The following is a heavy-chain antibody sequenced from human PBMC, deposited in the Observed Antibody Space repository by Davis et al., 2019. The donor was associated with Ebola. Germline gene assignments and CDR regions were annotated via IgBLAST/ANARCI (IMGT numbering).Heavy chain of an antibody. J-gene: IGHJ4*02. CDR2: IYHSGST. D-gene: IGHD4-23*01. CDR1: GGSISSSSYY. CDR3: ARDYGGDYFDY. V-gene: IGHV4-39*07. Sequence: SETLSLTCTVSGGSISSSSYYWGWIRQPPGKGLEWIGEIYHSGSTNYNPSLKSRVTISVDKSKNQFSLKLSSVTAADTAVYYCARDYGGDYFDYWGQGTLVTVSS.